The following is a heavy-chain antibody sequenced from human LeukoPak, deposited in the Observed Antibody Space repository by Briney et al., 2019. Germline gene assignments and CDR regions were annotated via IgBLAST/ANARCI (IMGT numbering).Heavy chain of an antibody. V-gene: IGHV4-4*07. D-gene: IGHD1-1*01. J-gene: IGHJ4*02. CDR3: ARDLGYNWNERGFDY. Sequence: SETLSLTCTISGGSISSYYWSWIRQPAGKGLEWIGRIYTSGSTNYNPSLKSRVTMSVDTSKNQFSLKLSSVTAADTAVYYCARDLGYNWNERGFDYWGQGTLVTVSS. CDR2: IYTSGST. CDR1: GGSISSYY.